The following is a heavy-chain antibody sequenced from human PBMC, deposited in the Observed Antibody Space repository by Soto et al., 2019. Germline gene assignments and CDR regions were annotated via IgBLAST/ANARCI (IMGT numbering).Heavy chain of an antibody. J-gene: IGHJ4*02. D-gene: IGHD1-1*01. CDR1: GFTFSSYS. V-gene: IGHV3-48*02. CDR3: ARTSGRFDY. Sequence: EVQLVESGGGLVQPGGSLRLSCAASGFTFSSYSMNWVRQAPGKGLEWVSYISSSSSTIYYADSVKGRFTISRDNAKNSLYPQMNSLRDEDTAVYYCARTSGRFDYWGQGTLVTVSS. CDR2: ISSSSSTI.